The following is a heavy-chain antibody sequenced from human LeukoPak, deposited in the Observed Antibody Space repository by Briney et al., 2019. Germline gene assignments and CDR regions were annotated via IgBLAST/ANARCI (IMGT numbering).Heavy chain of an antibody. CDR2: INHSGST. CDR1: GGSFSGYY. J-gene: IGHJ6*03. V-gene: IGHV4-34*01. D-gene: IGHD3-3*02. CDR3: AGGGIWYYYYMDV. Sequence: PSETLSLTCAVYGGSFSGYYWSWIRQPPGKGLEWIGEINHSGSTNYNPSFKSRVTISVDTSKNQFSLKLSSVTAADTAVYYCAGGGIWYYYYMDVWGKGTTVTVSS.